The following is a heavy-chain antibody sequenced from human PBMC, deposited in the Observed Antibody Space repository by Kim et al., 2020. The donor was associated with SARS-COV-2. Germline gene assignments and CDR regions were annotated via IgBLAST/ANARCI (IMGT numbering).Heavy chain of an antibody. CDR3: AREYSSSSFDY. J-gene: IGHJ4*02. V-gene: IGHV7-4-1*02. Sequence: RNWVRQAPGQGLEWMGWINTNTGNPTYAQGFTGRFVFSLDTSVSTAYLQISSLKAEDTAVYYCAREYSSSSFDYWGQGTLVTVSS. D-gene: IGHD6-6*01. CDR2: INTNTGNP.